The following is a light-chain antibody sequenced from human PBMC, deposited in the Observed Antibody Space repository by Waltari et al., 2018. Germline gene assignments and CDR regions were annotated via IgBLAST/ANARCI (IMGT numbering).Light chain of an antibody. V-gene: IGLV2-14*03. Sequence: QSALTKPASVSGSPGQSITISCTGTSSEVGGYNYVSWYQQHPGKAHKFMIYDVSKRPSGVSDRFSGSTSGNTASLTISGLHAEDEADYYCCSYATIDSYIFGTCTKVTVL. CDR2: DVS. CDR3: CSYATIDSYI. CDR1: SSEVGGYNY. J-gene: IGLJ1*01.